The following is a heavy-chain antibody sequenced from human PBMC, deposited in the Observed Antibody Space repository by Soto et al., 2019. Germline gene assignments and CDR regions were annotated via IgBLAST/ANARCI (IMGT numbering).Heavy chain of an antibody. Sequence: PSETLSLTCTVSGGSISSYYWSWIRQPPGKGLEWIGYIYYSGSTNYNPSLKSRVTISVDTSKNQFSLKLSSVTAADTAVYYCARDHGVGATTGYYYGMDVWGQGTTVTVS. J-gene: IGHJ6*02. CDR2: IYYSGST. CDR1: GGSISSYY. V-gene: IGHV4-59*01. CDR3: ARDHGVGATTGYYYGMDV. D-gene: IGHD1-26*01.